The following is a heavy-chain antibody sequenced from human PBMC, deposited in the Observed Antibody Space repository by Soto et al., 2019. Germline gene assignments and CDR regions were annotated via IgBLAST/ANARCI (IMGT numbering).Heavy chain of an antibody. CDR3: AREGPVLRFLEWFSPMAV. J-gene: IGHJ6*02. V-gene: IGHV6-1*01. CDR1: GDSVSSNSAA. CDR2: TYYRSKWYN. Sequence: SQTLSLTCAISGDSVSSNSAAWNWIRQSPSRGLEWLGRTYYRSKWYNDYAVSVKSRITINPDTSRNQFSLQLNSVTPEDTAVYYCAREGPVLRFLEWFSPMAVWGQGTTVTGSS. D-gene: IGHD3-3*01.